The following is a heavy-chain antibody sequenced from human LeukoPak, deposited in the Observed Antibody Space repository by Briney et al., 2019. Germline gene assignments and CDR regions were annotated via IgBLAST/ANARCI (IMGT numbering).Heavy chain of an antibody. CDR1: GFDFGTYS. CDR3: ARVGRSGWTVDY. CDR2: ISSSSSNI. J-gene: IGHJ4*02. V-gene: IGHV3-48*04. Sequence: GGSLRLSCAASGFDFGTYSIDWVRQAPGKGLEWVSYISSSSSNIYHADSVKGRFTISRDNAKNSLHLQMNSLRAEDTAVYYCARVGRSGWTVDYWGQGTLVTVSS. D-gene: IGHD6-19*01.